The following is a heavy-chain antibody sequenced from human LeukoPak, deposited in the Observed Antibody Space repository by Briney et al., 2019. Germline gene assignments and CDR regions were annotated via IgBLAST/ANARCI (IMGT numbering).Heavy chain of an antibody. V-gene: IGHV3-30*18. J-gene: IGHJ4*02. CDR1: GFTFSSYG. D-gene: IGHD6-13*01. CDR2: ISYDGSNK. Sequence: GGSLRLSCAASGFTFSSYGMHWVRQAPGKGLEWVAVISYDGSNKYYADSVKGRFTISRDNSKTTLYLQMNSLRAEDTAVYYCAKLCVAAADYFDYWGQGTLVPVSS. CDR3: AKLCVAAADYFDY.